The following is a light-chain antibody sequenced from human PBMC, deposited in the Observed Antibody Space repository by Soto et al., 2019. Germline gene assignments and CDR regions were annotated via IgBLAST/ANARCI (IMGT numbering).Light chain of an antibody. J-gene: IGKJ5*01. Sequence: DIQLTQTPSTLSASVGDEVTITCRASQTISRWLAWYQQKPGRAPKLLIYDASTLESGVPSRFSGSGSETEFNLTISRLQPDDCANYFCHSRAFGQGTRMEIK. CDR2: DAS. CDR3: HSRA. CDR1: QTISRW. V-gene: IGKV1-5*01.